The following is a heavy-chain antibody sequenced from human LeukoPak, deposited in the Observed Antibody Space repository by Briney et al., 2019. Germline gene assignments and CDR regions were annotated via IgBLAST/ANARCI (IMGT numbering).Heavy chain of an antibody. CDR1: GGTFSRYG. Sequence: SVKVSCKASGGTFSRYGIGWVRQAPGQGLEWMGRIIPILDIANYAQKFQDRVTITADKSTSTAYMELSSLRSEDTAVYYCGRFVQYGMDVWGQGTTVTVSS. V-gene: IGHV1-69*04. J-gene: IGHJ6*02. CDR3: GRFVQYGMDV. D-gene: IGHD1-1*01. CDR2: IIPILDIA.